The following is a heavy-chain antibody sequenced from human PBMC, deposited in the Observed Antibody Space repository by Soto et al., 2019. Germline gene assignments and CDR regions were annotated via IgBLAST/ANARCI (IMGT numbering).Heavy chain of an antibody. D-gene: IGHD6-19*01. CDR2: ISPSGTST. CDR3: ARGRDGRSSDFFQN. V-gene: IGHV1-46*01. CDR1: GYTFSSYH. Sequence: QVQLVQSGADVKKAGGSVKISCKASGYTFSSYHMHWVRQAPGQGLEWMGIISPSGTSTIYAQNFQGRVTMTRDTSTSTVYMELSSLRSEDTAVYYCARGRDGRSSDFFQNWGQGTLVTVSS. J-gene: IGHJ1*01.